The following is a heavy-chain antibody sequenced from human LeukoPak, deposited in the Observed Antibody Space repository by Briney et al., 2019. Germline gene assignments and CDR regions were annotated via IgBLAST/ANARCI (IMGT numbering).Heavy chain of an antibody. V-gene: IGHV3-30-3*01. Sequence: PGRSLRLSCAASGFTFSSYAMHWVRQAPGKGLEWVAVISYDGSNKYYADSVKGRFTISRDNSKNTLYLQMNSLRAEDTAVYYCARSRRTTYNWFDPWGQGTLVTVS. J-gene: IGHJ5*02. CDR2: ISYDGSNK. CDR1: GFTFSSYA. CDR3: ARSRRTTYNWFDP. D-gene: IGHD1-1*01.